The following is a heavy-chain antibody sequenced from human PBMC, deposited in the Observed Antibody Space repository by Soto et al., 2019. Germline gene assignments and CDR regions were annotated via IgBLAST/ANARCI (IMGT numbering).Heavy chain of an antibody. Sequence: QVQLVQSGAEVKKPGASVKVSCKASGYTFTSYGISWVRQAPGQGLEWMGWISAYNGNTNYAQKLQGRVTMTTATPTSTAYTELRSLRSDDTAVYYCARNAEIVVARDNWFDPWGQGTLVTVSS. J-gene: IGHJ5*02. D-gene: IGHD3-22*01. CDR1: GYTFTSYG. CDR2: ISAYNGNT. CDR3: ARNAEIVVARDNWFDP. V-gene: IGHV1-18*04.